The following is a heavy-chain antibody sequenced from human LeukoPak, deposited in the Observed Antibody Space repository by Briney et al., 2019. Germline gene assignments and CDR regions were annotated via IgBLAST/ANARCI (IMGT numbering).Heavy chain of an antibody. CDR2: ITGSGGNT. D-gene: IGHD3-9*01. J-gene: IGHJ4*02. Sequence: GASLRLSCAASGFTFSNYAMSWVRQAPGKGLEWVSPITGSGGNTYYADAVTGRFTISRDTSKNTLYLQMNSLRAEDTAVYYCAKWGDYDVLTGYYVSDYWGQGTLVTVSS. CDR1: GFTFSNYA. V-gene: IGHV3-23*01. CDR3: AKWGDYDVLTGYYVSDY.